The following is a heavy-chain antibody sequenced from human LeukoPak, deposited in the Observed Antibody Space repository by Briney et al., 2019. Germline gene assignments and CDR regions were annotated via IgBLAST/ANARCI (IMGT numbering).Heavy chain of an antibody. V-gene: IGHV4-30-2*01. CDR3: ARVRIAAHPFDY. CDR2: IYHSGST. J-gene: IGHJ4*02. Sequence: PSQTLSLTCTVSGGSISSGGYYWSWIRQPPGKGLEWIGYIYHSGSTYYNPSLKSRVTISVDRSKNQFSLKLSSVTAADTAVYYCARVRIAAHPFDYWGQGTLVTVSS. CDR1: GGSISSGGYY. D-gene: IGHD6-6*01.